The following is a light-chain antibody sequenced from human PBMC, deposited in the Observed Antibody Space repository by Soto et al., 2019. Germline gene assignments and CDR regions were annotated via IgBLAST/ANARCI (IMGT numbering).Light chain of an antibody. Sequence: EIVMTQSPATLSVSPGERATLSCGASQSVSSNIAWYQQKPGQAPRLLIYGASTRATGIPARFSGSGSGTEFTLTISSLQSEDFAVYYCHQYNKWPRTFGQGTKVEIK. CDR3: HQYNKWPRT. CDR1: QSVSSN. J-gene: IGKJ1*01. V-gene: IGKV3-15*01. CDR2: GAS.